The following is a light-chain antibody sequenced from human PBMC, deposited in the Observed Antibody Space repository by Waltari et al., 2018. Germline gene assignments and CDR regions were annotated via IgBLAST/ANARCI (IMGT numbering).Light chain of an antibody. CDR1: SSDIGYYTY. V-gene: IGLV2-14*03. Sequence: QSALTQPASVSGSPGQSITISCTGTSSDIGYYTYVSWYQQPPATAPKLMIYDVSKRPSGVSNRFSGSKSGNTASLTISGLQAEDEADYYCSSYTRGSTLAFGGGTKLTVL. CDR3: SSYTRGSTLA. CDR2: DVS. J-gene: IGLJ3*02.